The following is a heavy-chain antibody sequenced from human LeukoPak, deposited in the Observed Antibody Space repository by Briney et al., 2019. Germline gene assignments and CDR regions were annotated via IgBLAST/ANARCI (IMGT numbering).Heavy chain of an antibody. CDR2: ISGSGGST. J-gene: IGHJ4*02. V-gene: IGHV3-23*01. CDR3: AKPGRGVTPRIYFDY. CDR1: GFTFSSYA. Sequence: HPGGSLRPSCAASGFTFSSYAMSWVRQAPGKGLEWVSAISGSGGSTYYADSVKGRFTISRDNSKNTLYLQMNSLRAEDTAVYYCAKPGRGVTPRIYFDYWGQGTLVTVSS. D-gene: IGHD4-23*01.